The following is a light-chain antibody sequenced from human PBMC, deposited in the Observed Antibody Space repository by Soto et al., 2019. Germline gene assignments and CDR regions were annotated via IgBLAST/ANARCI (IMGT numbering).Light chain of an antibody. Sequence: QSALPQPASVSGSPGQSITISCSGTSSDVGGYNYVSWYQQHPGKAPKLMFYDVSDRPSGVSNRFSGSKSGNTASLTISGLQAEDEADYYCSSYTNNNTPMFGGGTKVTVL. CDR3: SSYTNNNTPM. V-gene: IGLV2-14*01. CDR1: SSDVGGYNY. CDR2: DVS. J-gene: IGLJ3*02.